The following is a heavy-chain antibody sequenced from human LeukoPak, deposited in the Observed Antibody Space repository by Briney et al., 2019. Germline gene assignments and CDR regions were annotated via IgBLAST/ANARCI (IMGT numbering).Heavy chain of an antibody. J-gene: IGHJ4*02. CDR3: AKDAVVVPATTPGDYFDY. CDR2: ISGSGGST. D-gene: IGHD2-2*01. V-gene: IGHV3-23*01. CDR1: GFTFSSYA. Sequence: GGSLRLSCAASGFTFSSYAMSWVRQAPGKGLEWVSAISGSGGSTYYADSVKGRFTISRDNSKNTLYLQMNSLRAEDTAVYYCAKDAVVVPATTPGDYFDYWGQGTLVTVSS.